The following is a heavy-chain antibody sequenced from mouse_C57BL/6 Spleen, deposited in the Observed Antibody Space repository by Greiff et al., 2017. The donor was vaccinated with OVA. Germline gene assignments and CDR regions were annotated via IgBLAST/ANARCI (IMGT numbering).Heavy chain of an antibody. J-gene: IGHJ2*01. CDR2: IFPGSGST. CDR3: ARDITTVVATGYFDY. CDR1: GYTFTDYY. V-gene: IGHV1-75*01. D-gene: IGHD1-1*01. Sequence: QVQLKESGPELVKPGASVKISCKASGYTFTDYYINWVKQRPGQGLEWIGWIFPGSGSTYYNEKFKGKATLTVDKSSSTAYMLLSSLTSEDSAVYFCARDITTVVATGYFDYWGQGTTLTVSS.